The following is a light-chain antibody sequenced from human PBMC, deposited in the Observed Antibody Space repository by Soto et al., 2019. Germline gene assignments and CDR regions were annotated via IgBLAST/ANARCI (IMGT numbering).Light chain of an antibody. J-gene: IGKJ1*01. V-gene: IGKV1-5*01. CDR2: PPS. CDR1: QRINTY. Sequence: DIELTQSPSSLSASVGDRVTITCRASQRINTYMNWYQHKPGKAPNLLIFPPSTLQSGVPSRFSGSGSGTDFTLTISSLQPDDFATYYCQHYNSYSEAFGQGTKVDIK. CDR3: QHYNSYSEA.